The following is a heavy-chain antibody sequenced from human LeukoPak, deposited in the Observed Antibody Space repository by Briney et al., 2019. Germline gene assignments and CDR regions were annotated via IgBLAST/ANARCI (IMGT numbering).Heavy chain of an antibody. D-gene: IGHD5-18*01. J-gene: IGHJ6*02. CDR1: GFTFGDHA. CDR3: TRGPIQLWLDYGMDV. V-gene: IGHV3-49*04. Sequence: PGGSLRLSCTAFGFTFGDHAMSWVRQAPGKGLEWVGFIRSKAYSGTTEYAASVKGRFTISRDDSTSIAYLQMNSLKTEDTAVYYCTRGPIQLWLDYGMDVWGQGTT. CDR2: IRSKAYSGTT.